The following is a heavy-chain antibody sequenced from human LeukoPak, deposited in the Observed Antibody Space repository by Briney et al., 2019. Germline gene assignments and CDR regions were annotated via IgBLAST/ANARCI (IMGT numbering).Heavy chain of an antibody. CDR2: ISGSGGST. CDR3: AKAPNQLTMILDY. V-gene: IGHV3-23*01. D-gene: IGHD3-22*01. Sequence: GGSLRLSCAASGFTFGSYAMSWVRQAPGKGLEWVSAISGSGGSTYYADSVKGRFTISRDNSKNTLYLQMNSLRAEDTAVYYCAKAPNQLTMILDYWGQGTLVTVSS. CDR1: GFTFGSYA. J-gene: IGHJ4*02.